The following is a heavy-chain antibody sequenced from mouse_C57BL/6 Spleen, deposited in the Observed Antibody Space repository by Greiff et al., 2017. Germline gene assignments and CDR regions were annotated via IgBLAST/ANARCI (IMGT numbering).Heavy chain of an antibody. CDR2: IDPEDGDT. D-gene: IGHD2-3*01. J-gene: IGHJ1*03. V-gene: IGHV14-1*01. Sequence: VQLQQSGAELVRPGASVKLSCTASGFNIKDYYMHWVKQRPEQGLEWIGRIDPEDGDTEYAPKFQGKATMTADTTSNTAYLQLSSLTSADTAVYYCTRGYDYGYFDVWGTGTTVTVSS. CDR3: TRGYDYGYFDV. CDR1: GFNIKDYY.